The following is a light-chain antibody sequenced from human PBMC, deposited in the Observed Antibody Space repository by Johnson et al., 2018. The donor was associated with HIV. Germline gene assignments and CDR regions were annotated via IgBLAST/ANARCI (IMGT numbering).Light chain of an antibody. V-gene: IGLV1-51*02. CDR3: GTWDSSLREV. J-gene: IGLJ1*01. Sequence: QSVLTQPPSVSAAPGQKVTISCSGSSSNIGNNYVSWYQQLPGTAPKLLIYENNKRPSGIPDQFSGSKSGTSATLGITGLQTGDEADYYCGTWDSSLREVFGTGTNVPVL. CDR1: SSNIGNNY. CDR2: ENN.